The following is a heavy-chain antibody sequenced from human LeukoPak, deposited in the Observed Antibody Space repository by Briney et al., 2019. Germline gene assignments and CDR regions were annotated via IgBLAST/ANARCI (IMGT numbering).Heavy chain of an antibody. V-gene: IGHV5-10-1*01. Sequence: GESLKISCKGSAYSFTSHWITWVRQMPGKGLEWMGRIDPSDSYTNYSPSFQGHVTISADKSISTAYLQWSSLRASDTAMYFCASYAGSYSKYFQHWGQGTLVTVSS. CDR1: AYSFTSHW. CDR3: ASYAGSYSKYFQH. J-gene: IGHJ1*01. D-gene: IGHD3-10*01. CDR2: IDPSDSYT.